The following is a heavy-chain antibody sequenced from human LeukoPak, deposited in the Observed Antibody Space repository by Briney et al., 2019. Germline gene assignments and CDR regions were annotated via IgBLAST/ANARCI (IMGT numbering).Heavy chain of an antibody. CDR3: AKTMVGGRLKWEPRRDDAFDI. CDR1: GFTFSSYA. J-gene: IGHJ3*02. D-gene: IGHD1-26*01. CDR2: ISGSGGST. Sequence: GGSLRLSCAASGFTFSSYALSWVRQAPGKGLEWVSAISGSGGSTYYADSVKGRFTISRDNSKNTLYLQMNSLRAEDTAVYYCAKTMVGGRLKWEPRRDDAFDIWGQGTMVTVSS. V-gene: IGHV3-23*01.